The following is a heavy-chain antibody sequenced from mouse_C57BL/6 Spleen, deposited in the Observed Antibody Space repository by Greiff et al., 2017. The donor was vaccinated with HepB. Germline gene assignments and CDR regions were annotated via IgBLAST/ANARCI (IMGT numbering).Heavy chain of an antibody. V-gene: IGHV5-9-1*02. D-gene: IGHD4-1*01. CDR1: GFTFSSYA. CDR3: TRVGGLGRNYFDY. CDR2: ISSGGDYI. J-gene: IGHJ2*01. Sequence: DVQLQESGEGLVKPGGSLKLSCAASGFTFSSYAMSWVRQTPEKRLEWVAYISSGGDYIYYADTVKGRFTISRDNARNTLYLQMSSLKSEDTAMYYCTRVGGLGRNYFDYWGQGTTLTVSS.